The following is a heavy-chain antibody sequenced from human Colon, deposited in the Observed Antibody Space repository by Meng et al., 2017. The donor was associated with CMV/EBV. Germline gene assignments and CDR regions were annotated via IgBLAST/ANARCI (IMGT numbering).Heavy chain of an antibody. D-gene: IGHD3-22*01. CDR1: GFTFTDYS. Sequence: GESLKISCAASGFTFTDYSINWVRQAPGKGLEWVSSISSRSTYISYADSVKGRFTISRDNAKNSLFLQMNSLRAEDTAVYYCASPYDNSGYYSGYWGQGTLVTVSS. CDR3: ASPYDNSGYYSGY. V-gene: IGHV3-21*01. CDR2: ISSRSTYI. J-gene: IGHJ4*02.